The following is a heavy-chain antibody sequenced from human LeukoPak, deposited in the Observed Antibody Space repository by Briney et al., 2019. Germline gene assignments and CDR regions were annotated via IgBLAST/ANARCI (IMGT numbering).Heavy chain of an antibody. CDR3: ARLDKEWELLSYFDY. V-gene: IGHV4-61*02. Sequence: SETLSLTCTVSGGSISSGSYYWSWIRQPAGKGLEWIGRIYTSGSTNYNPSLKSRVTISVDTSKNRFSLKLSSVTAADTAVYYCARLDKEWELLSYFDYWGQGTLVTVSS. J-gene: IGHJ4*02. D-gene: IGHD1-26*01. CDR1: GGSISSGSYY. CDR2: IYTSGST.